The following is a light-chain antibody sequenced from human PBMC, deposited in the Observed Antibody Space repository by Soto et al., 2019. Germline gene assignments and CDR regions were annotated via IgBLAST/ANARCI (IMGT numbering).Light chain of an antibody. CDR1: QSVLYSSNNKNY. CDR2: WAS. V-gene: IGKV4-1*01. J-gene: IGKJ4*01. CDR3: QQYYSTPLT. Sequence: DIVMTQSPDSLAVSLGDRATINCNSSQSVLYSSNNKNYLAWYQQKPGQPPKLLIYWASTRESGVPDRFSGSGSGTDFTLTISSLQAEDVAVYYCQQYYSTPLTFGGGTMVDIK.